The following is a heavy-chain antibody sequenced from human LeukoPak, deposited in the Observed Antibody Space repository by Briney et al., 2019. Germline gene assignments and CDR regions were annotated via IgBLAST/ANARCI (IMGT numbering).Heavy chain of an antibody. V-gene: IGHV3-74*01. D-gene: IGHD6-19*01. CDR1: GSTISANY. Sequence: PGGSLRLSCAVSGSTISANYMHWIRQAPGKGLVWVSRINSDGTSTTYADSVKGRFTISRDNAQNTLYLQMNSLRAEDTAMYYCLMYTNGWNWGQGALVTVSS. J-gene: IGHJ4*02. CDR2: INSDGTST. CDR3: LMYTNGWN.